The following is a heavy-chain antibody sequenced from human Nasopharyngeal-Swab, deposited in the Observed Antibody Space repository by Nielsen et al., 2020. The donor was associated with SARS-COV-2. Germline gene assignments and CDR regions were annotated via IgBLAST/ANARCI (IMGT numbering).Heavy chain of an antibody. CDR1: SGSIRSLHW. Sequence: SETLSLTFTVSSGSIRSLHWWSWVRQPPGKGLEWIGEIDPSGSTNYHPSLKSRFTIAVDKSESQFSLKLTSVTAADTAVYYCVGNGYFCLEHWGQGALVIVSS. D-gene: IGHD6-13*01. J-gene: IGHJ4*02. V-gene: IGHV4-4*02. CDR2: IDPSGST. CDR3: VGNGYFCLEH.